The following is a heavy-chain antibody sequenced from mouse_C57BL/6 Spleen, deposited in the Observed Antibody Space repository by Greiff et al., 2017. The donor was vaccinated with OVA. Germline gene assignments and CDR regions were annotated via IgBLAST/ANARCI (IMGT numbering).Heavy chain of an antibody. J-gene: IGHJ1*03. Sequence: VKLMESGPGLVQPSQSLSITCTVSGFSLTSYGVHWVRQSPGKGLEWLGVIWSGGSTDYNAAFISRLSISKDNSKSQVFFKMNSLQADDTAIYYCARGLLRDWYFDVWGTGTTVTVSS. CDR2: IWSGGST. CDR3: ARGLLRDWYFDV. D-gene: IGHD1-1*01. V-gene: IGHV2-2*01. CDR1: GFSLTSYG.